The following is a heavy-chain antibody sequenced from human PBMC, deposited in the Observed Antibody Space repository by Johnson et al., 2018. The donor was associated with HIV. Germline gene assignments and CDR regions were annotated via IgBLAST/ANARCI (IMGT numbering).Heavy chain of an antibody. D-gene: IGHD5-18*01. J-gene: IGHJ3*02. V-gene: IGHV3-20*04. CDR1: GFTFDDYG. CDR3: AREMVVTVDTAMGYDAFDI. CDR2: INWNGGST. Sequence: VQLVESGGGVVRPGGSLRLSCAASGFTFDDYGMSWVRQAPGKGLEWVSGINWNGGSTGYADSVKGRFTISRDNAQNSLYLQMNSRRGEDTALYYCAREMVVTVDTAMGYDAFDILGQGTMVTVSS.